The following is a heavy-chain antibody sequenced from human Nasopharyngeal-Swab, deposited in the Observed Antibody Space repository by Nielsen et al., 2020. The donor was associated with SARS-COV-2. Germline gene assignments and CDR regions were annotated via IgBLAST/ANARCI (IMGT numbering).Heavy chain of an antibody. CDR2: IDPSGGST. D-gene: IGHD6-19*01. V-gene: IGHV1-46*01. CDR3: ARAATQWLGRLRYFDY. Sequence: WVRQAPGQGLEWMGIIDPSGGSTSSAQKFQGRATMTRDTSTSTVHMDLSSLRSEDTAVYYCARAATQWLGRLRYFDYWGQGTLVTVSS. J-gene: IGHJ4*02.